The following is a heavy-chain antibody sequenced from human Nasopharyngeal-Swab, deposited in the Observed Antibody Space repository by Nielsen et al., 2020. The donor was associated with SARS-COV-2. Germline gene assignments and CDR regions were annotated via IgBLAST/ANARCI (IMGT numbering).Heavy chain of an antibody. CDR3: ARGMGQYSSSSAAIDY. CDR1: GGTFSSYA. Sequence: ASVKVSCKASGGTFSSYAISWVRQAPGQGLEWMGWISAYNGNTNYAQKLQGRVTMTTDTSTSTAYMELRSLRSDDTAVYYCARGMGQYSSSSAAIDYWGQGTLVTVSS. V-gene: IGHV1-18*01. CDR2: ISAYNGNT. J-gene: IGHJ4*02. D-gene: IGHD6-6*01.